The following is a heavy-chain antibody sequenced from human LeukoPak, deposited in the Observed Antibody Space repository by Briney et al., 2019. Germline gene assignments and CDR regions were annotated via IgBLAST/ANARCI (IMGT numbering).Heavy chain of an antibody. CDR3: AKGEHCSGGSCYSGPPGY. CDR1: GFTFSSYG. D-gene: IGHD2-15*01. CDR2: ISYDGSNK. Sequence: GGSLRLSCAASGFTFSSYGMHWVRQAPGKGLEWVAVISYDGSNKYYADSVKGRFTISRDNSKSTLYLQMNSLRAEDTAVYYCAKGEHCSGGSCYSGPPGYWGQGTLVTVSS. V-gene: IGHV3-30*18. J-gene: IGHJ4*02.